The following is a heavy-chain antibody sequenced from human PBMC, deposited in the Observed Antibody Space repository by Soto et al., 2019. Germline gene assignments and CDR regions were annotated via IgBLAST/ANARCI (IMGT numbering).Heavy chain of an antibody. V-gene: IGHV4-39*01. CDR1: GGSISSSSYY. CDR3: ARLGGGVDIGI. Sequence: QLQLQESGPGLVKPSETLSLTCTVSGGSISSSSYYWGWIRQPPGKGLEWIGSIYYSGSTYYNPSLKSRVTISVDTSKNQFSLKLSSVTAADTAVYYCARLGGGVDIGIWGQGTMVTVSS. CDR2: IYYSGST. D-gene: IGHD5-12*01. J-gene: IGHJ3*02.